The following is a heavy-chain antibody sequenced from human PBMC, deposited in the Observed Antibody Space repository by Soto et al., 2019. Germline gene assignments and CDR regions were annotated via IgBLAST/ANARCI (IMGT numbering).Heavy chain of an antibody. Sequence: EVQLLESGGGLVQRGGSLRLSCAGSGFTFTKYAMSWVRQAPGKGLEWVSGISGSGRKTYYADSVKGRCTITRDNSKNTLYLQMNSLRVEDTAVYYCASYPSTAVADPEGYYYYGMDVWGLGTTVTVSS. J-gene: IGHJ6*02. D-gene: IGHD6-19*01. CDR2: ISGSGRKT. V-gene: IGHV3-23*01. CDR1: GFTFTKYA. CDR3: ASYPSTAVADPEGYYYYGMDV.